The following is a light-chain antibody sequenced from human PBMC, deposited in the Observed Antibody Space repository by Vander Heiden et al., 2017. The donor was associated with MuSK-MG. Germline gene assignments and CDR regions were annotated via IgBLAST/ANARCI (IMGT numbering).Light chain of an antibody. Sequence: DIQMTQSPSSLSASVGDRVTITCRASQSISNYLNWYQQKPGKAPKLLIYAASSLQSGVPSRFSGSGSGTDFTLMISSLQPEDFATYYCQHSDSTPWTFGQGTKVEIK. CDR2: AAS. J-gene: IGKJ1*01. CDR3: QHSDSTPWT. V-gene: IGKV1-39*01. CDR1: QSISNY.